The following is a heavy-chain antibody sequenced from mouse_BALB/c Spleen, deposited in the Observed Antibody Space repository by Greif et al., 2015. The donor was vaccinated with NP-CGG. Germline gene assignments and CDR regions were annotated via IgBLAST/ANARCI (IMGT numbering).Heavy chain of an antibody. D-gene: IGHD2-3*01. CDR2: ISSGSSTI. V-gene: IGHV5-17*02. CDR3: ARGIYDGYYDWYFDV. Sequence: EVMLVESGGGLVQPGGSRKLSCAASGFTFSSFGMHWVRQAPEKGLEWVAYISSGSSTIYYADTVKGRFTISRDNPKNTLCLQMTSLRSEDTAMYYCARGIYDGYYDWYFDVWGAGTTVTVSS. CDR1: GFTFSSFG. J-gene: IGHJ1*01.